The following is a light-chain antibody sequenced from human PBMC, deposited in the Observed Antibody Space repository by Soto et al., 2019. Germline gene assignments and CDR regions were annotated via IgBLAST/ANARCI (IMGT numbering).Light chain of an antibody. J-gene: IGKJ1*01. CDR2: TAS. Sequence: DIPLTQPPSFLSASVGDRVTITCRASQGISSYLAWYQQKPGKAPKLLIYTASTLQSGVPSRFSGSGSGTEFTLTISSLQPEDFATYYCQQLDNYPRTFGQGTKVEIK. CDR1: QGISSY. CDR3: QQLDNYPRT. V-gene: IGKV1-9*01.